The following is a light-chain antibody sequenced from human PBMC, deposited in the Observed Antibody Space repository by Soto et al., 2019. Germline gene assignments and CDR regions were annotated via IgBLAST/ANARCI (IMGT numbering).Light chain of an antibody. CDR2: GAS. CDR1: QSVSSSY. V-gene: IGKV3-20*01. Sequence: EIVLTQSXGTLSLSPGERATLSCRASQSVSSSYLAWYQQKPGQAPRLLIYGASSRATGIPDRFSGSGSGTDFTLTISRLEPEDFAVYYCQQYGSSPLFTFGPGTKVDIK. J-gene: IGKJ3*01. CDR3: QQYGSSPLFT.